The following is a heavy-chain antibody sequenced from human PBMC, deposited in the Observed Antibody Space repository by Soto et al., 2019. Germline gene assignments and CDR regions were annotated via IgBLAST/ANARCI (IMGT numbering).Heavy chain of an antibody. CDR3: ARDRPIVATIDYYYYGMDV. CDR2: IIPIFGTA. J-gene: IGHJ6*02. CDR1: GGTFNSYA. Sequence: SVKVSCKASGGTFNSYAISWVRQAPGQGLEWMGGIIPIFGTANYAQKFQGRVTITADESTSTAYMELSSLRSEDTAVYYCARDRPIVATIDYYYYGMDVWGQGTTVTVSS. D-gene: IGHD5-12*01. V-gene: IGHV1-69*13.